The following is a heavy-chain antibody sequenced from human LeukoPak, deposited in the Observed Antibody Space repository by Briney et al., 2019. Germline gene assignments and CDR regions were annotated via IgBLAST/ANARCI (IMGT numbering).Heavy chain of an antibody. Sequence: SETLSLTRAVYGGSFSGYYWSWIRQPPGKGLEWIGEINHSGSTNYNPSLKSRVTISVDTSKNQFSLKLSSVTAADTAVYYCASLLRRYYYYGMDVWGQGTTVTVSS. D-gene: IGHD3-3*01. V-gene: IGHV4-34*01. CDR1: GGSFSGYY. CDR2: INHSGST. CDR3: ASLLRRYYYYGMDV. J-gene: IGHJ6*02.